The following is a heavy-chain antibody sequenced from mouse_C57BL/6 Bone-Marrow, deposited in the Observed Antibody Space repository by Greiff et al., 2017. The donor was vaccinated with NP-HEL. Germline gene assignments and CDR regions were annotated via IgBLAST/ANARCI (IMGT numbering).Heavy chain of an antibody. Sequence: EVQGVESGGGLVQPGGSLKLSCAASGFTFSDYGMAWVRQAPRKGPEWVAFISNLAYSIYYADTVTGRFTISRENAKNTLYLEMSSLRSEDTAMYYCARHVYYGSSYVESAMDYWGQGTSVTVSS. V-gene: IGHV5-15*01. D-gene: IGHD1-1*01. CDR3: ARHVYYGSSYVESAMDY. J-gene: IGHJ4*01. CDR1: GFTFSDYG. CDR2: ISNLAYSI.